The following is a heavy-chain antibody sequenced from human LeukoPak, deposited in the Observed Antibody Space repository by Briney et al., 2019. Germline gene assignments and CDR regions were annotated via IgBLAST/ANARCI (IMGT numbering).Heavy chain of an antibody. CDR2: MNPNSGNT. CDR1: GYTFTSYD. D-gene: IGHD6-19*01. Sequence: ASVKVSCKASGYTFTSYDINWVRQATGQGLEWMGWMNPNSGNTGYAQKFQGRVTITRNTSISTAYMELSSLRSEDTAVYYCARYSSAWYAVDYWGQGTLVTVSS. CDR3: ARYSSAWYAVDY. J-gene: IGHJ4*02. V-gene: IGHV1-8*03.